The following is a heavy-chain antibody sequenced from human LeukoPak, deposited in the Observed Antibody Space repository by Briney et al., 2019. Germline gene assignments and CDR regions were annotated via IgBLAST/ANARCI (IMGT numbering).Heavy chain of an antibody. CDR3: AKDIAAAGTNWFDP. CDR2: ISGGGGST. V-gene: IGHV3-23*01. J-gene: IGHJ5*02. D-gene: IGHD6-13*01. CDR1: GFTFSSYA. Sequence: GGSLRLSCAASGFTFSSYAMSWVRQAPGKGLEWVSAISGGGGSTYYADSVKGRFTISRDNSKNTLYLQMNSLRAEDTAVYYCAKDIAAAGTNWFDPWGQGTLVTVSS.